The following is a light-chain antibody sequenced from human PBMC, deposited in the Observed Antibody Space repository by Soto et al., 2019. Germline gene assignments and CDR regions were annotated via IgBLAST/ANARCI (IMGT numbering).Light chain of an antibody. CDR1: SSDVGGYNY. V-gene: IGLV2-8*01. CDR3: AAWDDSLSGPGV. J-gene: IGLJ7*01. CDR2: EVT. Sequence: QSALTQPPSASGSPGQSVTISCTGTSSDVGGYNYVSWYQQYPGRAPKLMIYEVTKRPSGVPDRFSGSKSGNTASLAISGLRSEDEADYYCAAWDDSLSGPGVFGGGTQLTVL.